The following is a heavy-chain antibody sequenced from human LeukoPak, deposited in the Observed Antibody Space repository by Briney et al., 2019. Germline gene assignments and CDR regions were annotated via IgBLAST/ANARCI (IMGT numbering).Heavy chain of an antibody. Sequence: GGSLRLSSAASGFTFSSYGMTWVRQAPGKGLEWVSAISGSGDSTYYADSVKGRFTISRDNSRNTLYLQMNSLRAGDTAVYYCAKSFRSTSLDYWGQGTLVTVSS. J-gene: IGHJ4*02. V-gene: IGHV3-23*01. CDR2: ISGSGDST. D-gene: IGHD2-2*01. CDR1: GFTFSSYG. CDR3: AKSFRSTSLDY.